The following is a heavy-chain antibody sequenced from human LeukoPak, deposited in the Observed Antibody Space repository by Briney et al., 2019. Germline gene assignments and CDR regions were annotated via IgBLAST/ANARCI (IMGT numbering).Heavy chain of an antibody. V-gene: IGHV3-7*01. D-gene: IGHD3-22*01. CDR1: GFTFSSYW. J-gene: IGHJ4*02. Sequence: GGSLRLSCAASGFTFSSYWMSWVRQAPGKGLEWVANIKQDGSEKYYVDSVKGRFTISRDNAKNSLYLQMNSLRAEDTAVYYCARRQSYYESSGYTYGFDYWGQGTLVTVSS. CDR3: ARRQSYYESSGYTYGFDY. CDR2: IKQDGSEK.